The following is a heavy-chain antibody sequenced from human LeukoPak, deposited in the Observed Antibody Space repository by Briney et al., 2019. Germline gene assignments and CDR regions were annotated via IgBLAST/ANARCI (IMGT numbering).Heavy chain of an antibody. CDR3: AKGMNAYYYDSSGY. D-gene: IGHD3-22*01. Sequence: GGSLRLSCAASGFTFNSYAMTWVRQAPGKGLEWVSAISGSGGSTNYADSVKGRFTISRDNSKNTLYLQMNNLRAEDTAIYYCAKGMNAYYYDSSGYWGQGTLVTVSS. V-gene: IGHV3-23*01. J-gene: IGHJ4*02. CDR2: ISGSGGST. CDR1: GFTFNSYA.